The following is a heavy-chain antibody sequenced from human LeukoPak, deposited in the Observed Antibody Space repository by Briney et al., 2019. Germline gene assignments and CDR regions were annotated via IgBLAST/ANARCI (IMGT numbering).Heavy chain of an antibody. D-gene: IGHD3-10*01. J-gene: IGHJ6*03. CDR1: GYTFTSYG. CDR3: AREAYDSGSFRTDYYYMDV. Sequence: ASVKVSCKASGYTFTSYGISWVRQAPGQGLEWMGWISAYNGNTNYAQKLQGRVTMTTDTSTSTAYMEPSRLRSDDTAVYYCAREAYDSGSFRTDYYYMDVWGKGTTVTISS. CDR2: ISAYNGNT. V-gene: IGHV1-18*01.